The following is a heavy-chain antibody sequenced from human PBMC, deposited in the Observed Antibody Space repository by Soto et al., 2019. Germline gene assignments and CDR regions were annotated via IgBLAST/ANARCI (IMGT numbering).Heavy chain of an antibody. J-gene: IGHJ3*02. CDR2: ARYKDNNYST. V-gene: IGHV3-72*01. CDR3: TINYYDTIGYSMDI. D-gene: IGHD3-22*01. CDR1: GFTFSDYY. Sequence: PGGSLRLSCAASGFTFSDYYMDWVRQAPGKGLEWVGCARYKDNNYSTEYPTSVNGRFTLSRDDSEISLLLQMNSLNADATAVYYCTINYYDTIGYSMDIWGQGAMVTVSS.